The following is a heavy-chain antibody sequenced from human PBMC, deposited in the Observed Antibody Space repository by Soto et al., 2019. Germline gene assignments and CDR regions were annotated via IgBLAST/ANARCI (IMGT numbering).Heavy chain of an antibody. Sequence: GGSLRLSXAISGFSVSSNYLSWVRQAPGKGLEWVSVHYSGGSTYYADSVQGRFTISRDKSNNTLYLQMRRVRAEDMAVYFCARHRHPRGTVGATSPLDPWGQGTQVTVSS. V-gene: IGHV3-53*01. D-gene: IGHD1-26*01. CDR2: HYSGGST. CDR3: ARHRHPRGTVGATSPLDP. CDR1: GFSVSSNY. J-gene: IGHJ5*02.